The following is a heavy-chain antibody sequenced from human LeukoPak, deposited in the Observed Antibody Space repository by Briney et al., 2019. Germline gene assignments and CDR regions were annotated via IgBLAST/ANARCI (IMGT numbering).Heavy chain of an antibody. Sequence: GGSLRLSCAASGFTFSSYGMSWVRQAPGKGLEWVSAISGSGGTTYYADSVKGRFTISRDNSKNTLHLQMNSLRAEDTAVYYCARGRGFGEADNAFDIWGQGTMVTVSS. D-gene: IGHD3-10*01. J-gene: IGHJ3*02. V-gene: IGHV3-23*01. CDR3: ARGRGFGEADNAFDI. CDR2: ISGSGGTT. CDR1: GFTFSSYG.